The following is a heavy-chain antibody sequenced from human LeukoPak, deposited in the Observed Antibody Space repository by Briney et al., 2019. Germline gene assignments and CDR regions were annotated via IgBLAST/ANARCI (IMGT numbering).Heavy chain of an antibody. CDR2: IYHSGSP. V-gene: IGHV4-38-2*02. J-gene: IGHJ4*02. Sequence: SETLSLTCTVSGYSISSGYYWGWIRQPPGKGLEWIGSIYHSGSPYYNPSLKSRVTISVDTSKNQFSLKLSSVTAADTAVYYCARVWSPPYTSSWPDYFDYWGQGTLVTVSS. CDR3: ARVWSPPYTSSWPDYFDY. D-gene: IGHD6-13*01. CDR1: GYSISSGYY.